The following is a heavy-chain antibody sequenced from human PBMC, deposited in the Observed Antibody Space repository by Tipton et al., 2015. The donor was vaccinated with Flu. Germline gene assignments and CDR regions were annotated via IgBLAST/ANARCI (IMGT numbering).Heavy chain of an antibody. Sequence: TLSLTCAVYGGSFSGYYWSWIRQPPGKGLEWIGEINHSGSTNYNPSLKSRVTISVDTSKNQFSLKLSSVTAADTAVYYCARGALLLWFGELPHGFDPWGQGTLVTVSS. CDR3: ARGALLLWFGELPHGFDP. J-gene: IGHJ5*02. CDR2: INHSGST. V-gene: IGHV4-34*01. CDR1: GGSFSGYY. D-gene: IGHD3-10*01.